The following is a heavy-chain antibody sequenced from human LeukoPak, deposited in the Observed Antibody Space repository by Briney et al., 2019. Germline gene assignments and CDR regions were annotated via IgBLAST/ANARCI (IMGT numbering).Heavy chain of an antibody. J-gene: IGHJ6*03. CDR3: ARPRMIAYYYLDV. Sequence: GESLKISCAASGFTVSFNYMSWVRQAPGQGLEWVSTIYSGVTTYYADSVKGRFTISRDNSRNTLYLQMNSLRAEDTAVYYCARPRMIAYYYLDVWGKGTTVTVS. D-gene: IGHD3-16*01. V-gene: IGHV3-53*01. CDR1: GFTVSFNY. CDR2: IYSGVTT.